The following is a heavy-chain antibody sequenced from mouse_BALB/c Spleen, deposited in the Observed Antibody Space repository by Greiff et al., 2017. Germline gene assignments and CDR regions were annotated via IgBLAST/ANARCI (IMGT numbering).Heavy chain of an antibody. D-gene: IGHD1-2*01. CDR1: GFTFSSFG. V-gene: IGHV5-17*02. CDR3: ARSTATGTFDY. Sequence: EVQGVESGGGLVQPGGSRKLSCAASGFTFSSFGMHWVRQAPEKGLEWVAYISSGSSTIYYADTVKGRFTISRDNPKNTLFLQMTSLRSEDTAMYYCARSTATGTFDYWGQGTTLTVSS. J-gene: IGHJ2*01. CDR2: ISSGSSTI.